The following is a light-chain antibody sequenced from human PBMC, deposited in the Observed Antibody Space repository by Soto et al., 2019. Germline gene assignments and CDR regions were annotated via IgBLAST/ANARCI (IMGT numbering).Light chain of an antibody. CDR1: HDISDY. J-gene: IGKJ4*01. V-gene: IGKV1-33*01. Sequence: DVQMTQSPSSLSAAVGDRVTITCQASHDISDYVNWYQHKPGEAPKLLIYDASKLEAVVPSRLSGRGYGTDFTVSISSLQPEDIDTYYCQQYDNVPLTFVGGTKVEIK. CDR3: QQYDNVPLT. CDR2: DAS.